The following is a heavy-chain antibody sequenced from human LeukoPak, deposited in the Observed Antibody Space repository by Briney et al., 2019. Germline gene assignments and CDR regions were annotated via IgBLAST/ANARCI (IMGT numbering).Heavy chain of an antibody. J-gene: IGHJ5*02. CDR3: ARDFFPMVRGVTIPEGWFGP. V-gene: IGHV1-18*01. D-gene: IGHD3-10*01. Sequence: ASVKVSCKASGYTFTSYGISWVRQAPGQGLEWMGWISAYNGNTNYAQKLQGRVTMTTDTSTSTAYMELRSLRSDDTAVYYCARDFFPMVRGVTIPEGWFGPWGQGTLVTVSS. CDR1: GYTFTSYG. CDR2: ISAYNGNT.